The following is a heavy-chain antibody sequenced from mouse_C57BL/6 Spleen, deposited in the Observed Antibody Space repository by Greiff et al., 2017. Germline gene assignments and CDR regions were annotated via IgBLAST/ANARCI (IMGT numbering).Heavy chain of an antibody. CDR2: ISDGGSYT. J-gene: IGHJ4*01. V-gene: IGHV5-4*01. Sequence: EVQVVESGGGLVKPGGSLKLSCAASGFTFSSYAMSWVRQTPEKRLEWVATISDGGSYTYYPDNVKGRFTISRDNAKNNLYLQMSHLKSEDTAMYYCARVDSSGYAMDYWGQGTSVTVSS. CDR1: GFTFSSYA. D-gene: IGHD3-2*02. CDR3: ARVDSSGYAMDY.